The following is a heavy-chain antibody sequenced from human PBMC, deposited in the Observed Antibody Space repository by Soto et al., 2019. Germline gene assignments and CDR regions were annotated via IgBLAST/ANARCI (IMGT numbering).Heavy chain of an antibody. CDR3: ASTTISDYYYGMDV. Sequence: LRLSCAASGFTFSSYAMHWVRQAPGKGLEWVAVISYDGSNKYYADSVKGRFTISRDNSKNTLYLQMNSLRAEDTAVYYCASTTISDYYYGMDVWGQETTVTVYS. CDR1: GFTFSSYA. V-gene: IGHV3-30-3*01. D-gene: IGHD3-3*01. J-gene: IGHJ6*02. CDR2: ISYDGSNK.